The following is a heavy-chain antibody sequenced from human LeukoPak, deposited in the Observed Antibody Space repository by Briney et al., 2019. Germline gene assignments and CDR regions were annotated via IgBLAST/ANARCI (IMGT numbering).Heavy chain of an antibody. J-gene: IGHJ4*02. D-gene: IGHD5-18*01. V-gene: IGHV4-59*01. CDR2: ISYTGST. Sequence: SETLTLTCTVPDGSISSYYWSWIRQPPGKGLEWLGYISYTGSTNYKPSLKSQVAMSLDTSKNQFSLKLNSVTAADTALYYCARNLMGFSYGPFDSWGQGILVTVSS. CDR1: DGSISSYY. CDR3: ARNLMGFSYGPFDS.